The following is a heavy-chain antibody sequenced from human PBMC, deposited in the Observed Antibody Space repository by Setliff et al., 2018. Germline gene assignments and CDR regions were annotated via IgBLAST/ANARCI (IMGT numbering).Heavy chain of an antibody. CDR3: TTGSVCVGDCYSGRLNY. D-gene: IGHD2-21*02. V-gene: IGHV3-30*02. Sequence: GGSLRLSCIMSGFSAASGFTFSSSGMHWVRQAPGKGLEWVTFIRNDGSSQYYADSVQGRFTVSRDNSRNTLYLDMNSLKTEDTAVYYCTTGSVCVGDCYSGRLNYWGQGTLVTVSS. J-gene: IGHJ4*02. CDR2: IRNDGSSQ. CDR1: GFTFSSSG.